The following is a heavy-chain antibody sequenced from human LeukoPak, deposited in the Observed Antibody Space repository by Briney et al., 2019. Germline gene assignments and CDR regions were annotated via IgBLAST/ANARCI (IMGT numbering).Heavy chain of an antibody. V-gene: IGHV3-53*01. J-gene: IGHJ4*02. CDR1: GFTVSSNS. Sequence: GGSLRLSCTVSGFTVSSNSWSCVRQAPGKGLEWVSFIYSGGHTHYSDSVTGRFTISRDNSKNTLYLQMNSLRAEDTAIYYCARRAGEYSHPYDYWGQGTLVTVSS. CDR2: IYSGGHT. D-gene: IGHD2-15*01. CDR3: ARRAGEYSHPYDY.